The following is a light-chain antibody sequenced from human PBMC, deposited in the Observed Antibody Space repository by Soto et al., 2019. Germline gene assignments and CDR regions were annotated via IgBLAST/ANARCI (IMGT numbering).Light chain of an antibody. CDR2: GAS. Sequence: EIVLTQSPGTLSLSRGERATLCSRASQSISGSYLAWYQQKPGQAPRLLIYGASGRATGIPDRFSGSGSGTDFTLTISSLQSADFAVYYCQQYGDSPWTFGQGTKVDIK. J-gene: IGKJ1*01. V-gene: IGKV3-20*01. CDR3: QQYGDSPWT. CDR1: QSISGSY.